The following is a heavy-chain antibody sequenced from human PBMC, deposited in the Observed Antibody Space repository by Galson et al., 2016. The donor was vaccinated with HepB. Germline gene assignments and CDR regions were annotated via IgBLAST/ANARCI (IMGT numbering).Heavy chain of an antibody. Sequence: SETLSLTCTVSGGSVTSGPNYWSWVRQPPGKGLEWIGYITYSGNTPYTPSLKSRVTISVDTAKNQISLKVNSVTAADMAVYYCARSFKGAHWGQGTLVTVSS. CDR3: ARSFKGAH. J-gene: IGHJ4*02. CDR2: ITYSGNT. V-gene: IGHV4-61*01. D-gene: IGHD1-26*01. CDR1: GGSVTSGPNY.